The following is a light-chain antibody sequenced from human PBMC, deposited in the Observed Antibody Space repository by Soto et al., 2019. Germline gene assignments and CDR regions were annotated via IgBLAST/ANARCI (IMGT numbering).Light chain of an antibody. J-gene: IGKJ1*01. Sequence: EIVLTQSPGTLSLSPGERATLSCRASQSVSNNYLAWYQQKPGQAPRLLIYGASSRATGIPDRFSGSGSGTDSTLTIGRLEPEDFAVYYCQQYGSSPRAFGQGTKVDIK. V-gene: IGKV3-20*01. CDR3: QQYGSSPRA. CDR1: QSVSNNY. CDR2: GAS.